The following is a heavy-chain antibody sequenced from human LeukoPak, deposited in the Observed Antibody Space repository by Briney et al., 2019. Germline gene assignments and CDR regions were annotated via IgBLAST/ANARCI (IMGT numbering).Heavy chain of an antibody. D-gene: IGHD1-26*01. Sequence: GGSLRLSCAASRFTFSSYAMSWVRQAPGKGLEWVSAISGSGGSTYYADSVKGRFTISRDNSKNTLYLQMNSLRAEDTAVYYCATLAVGAHENYFDYWGQGTLLTVSS. CDR2: ISGSGGST. V-gene: IGHV3-23*01. CDR3: ATLAVGAHENYFDY. CDR1: RFTFSSYA. J-gene: IGHJ4*02.